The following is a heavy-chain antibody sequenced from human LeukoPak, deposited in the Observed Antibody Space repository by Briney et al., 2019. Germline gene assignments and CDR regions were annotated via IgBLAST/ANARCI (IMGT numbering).Heavy chain of an antibody. CDR2: IYYSGST. V-gene: IGHV4-30-4*08. CDR3: ARDDYYYYYMDV. J-gene: IGHJ6*03. CDR1: GGSISSVDYY. Sequence: SETLSLTCTVSGGSISSVDYYWSWIRQPPGKGLEGIGHIYYSGSTYYNPSLKSRVTISVDTSMNQFSLKLSSVTAADTAVYYCARDDYYYYYMDVWGKGTTVTVSS.